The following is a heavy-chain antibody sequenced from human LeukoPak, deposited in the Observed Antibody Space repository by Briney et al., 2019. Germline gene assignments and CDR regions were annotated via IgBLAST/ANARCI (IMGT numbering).Heavy chain of an antibody. J-gene: IGHJ4*01. V-gene: IGHV3-23*01. CDR1: GFSFSSYA. CDR2: VTSGGVGT. CDR3: GSDPNGDYVGALGY. D-gene: IGHD2-8*01. Sequence: PGGSLRLSCEASGFSFSSYAFAWVRQGPGKGLEWVAAVTSGGVGTHFADSVKGRFTISRDNTKNTMFLQMNSLRVEDTAMYFCGSDPNGDYVGALGYWGRGALVTVSS.